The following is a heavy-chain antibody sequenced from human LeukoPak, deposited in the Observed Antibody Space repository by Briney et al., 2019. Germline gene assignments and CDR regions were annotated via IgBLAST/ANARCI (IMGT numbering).Heavy chain of an antibody. CDR3: ARIRCGHSGSVCYNH. D-gene: IGHD3-9*01. J-gene: IGHJ1*01. V-gene: IGHV4-34*01. Sequence: SETLSLTCGVFGVSISDYYWSWIRQSPGKGLEWIGEISHTEGTRYNPSLESRVTMSIGTSENQLSLKLIFVTAADTAVYYCARIRCGHSGSVCYNHWGLGSLLTVSS. CDR2: ISHTEGT. CDR1: GVSISDYY.